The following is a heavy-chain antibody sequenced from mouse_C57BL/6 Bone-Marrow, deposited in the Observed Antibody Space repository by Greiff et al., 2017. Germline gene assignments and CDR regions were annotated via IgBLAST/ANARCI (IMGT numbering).Heavy chain of an antibody. Sequence: EVQLVESGGGLVKPGGSLKLSCAASGFTFSSYTMSLVRQTPETRLEWVATISGGGGNTYYPDSVKGRFTISRDNAKNTLYLQMSSLRSEDTALYYCARHELTWDYWGQGTTLTVSS. CDR2: ISGGGGNT. CDR1: GFTFSSYT. D-gene: IGHD1-3*01. CDR3: ARHELTWDY. V-gene: IGHV5-9*01. J-gene: IGHJ2*01.